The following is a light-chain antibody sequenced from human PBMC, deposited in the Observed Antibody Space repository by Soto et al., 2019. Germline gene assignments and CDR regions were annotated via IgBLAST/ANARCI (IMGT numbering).Light chain of an antibody. J-gene: IGKJ1*01. V-gene: IGKV3-15*01. CDR3: QQYNSWPRT. Sequence: EIVMTQSPATLSVSPGERGTLSCRASQSVSSNLAWYQQKPGQAPRLLIYGASTRATGIPARFSGSGSGTEFTLTISSLQSEDFVVYYCQQYNSWPRTFGQGTKVEIK. CDR2: GAS. CDR1: QSVSSN.